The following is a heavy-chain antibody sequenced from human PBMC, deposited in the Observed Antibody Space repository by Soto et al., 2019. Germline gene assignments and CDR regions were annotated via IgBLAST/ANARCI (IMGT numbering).Heavy chain of an antibody. D-gene: IGHD2-21*02. CDR2: IWYDGSNK. Sequence: GGSLRLSCAASGFTFSSYGMHWVRQAPGKGLEWVAVIWYDGSNKYYADSVKGRFTISRDNSKNTLYLQMNSLRAEDTAVYYCAKGKTEATSSYGMDVWGQGPTVTVSS. J-gene: IGHJ6*02. CDR1: GFTFSSYG. CDR3: AKGKTEATSSYGMDV. V-gene: IGHV3-33*06.